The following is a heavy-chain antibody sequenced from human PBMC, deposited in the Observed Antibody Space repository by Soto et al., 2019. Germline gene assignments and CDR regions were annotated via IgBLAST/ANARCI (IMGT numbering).Heavy chain of an antibody. CDR1: GFTFSNCG. J-gene: IGHJ4*02. Sequence: QVQLVESGGSVVQPGGSLRLSCAASGFTFSNCGMHWVRQAPGKGLEWVAIISDDDGNTHFYGYTVKGRFTISRDKSKNTLYLQMNSLRPEDTAVYDCVNAPGCPRVTHWATNYFAHGGQGSVVTVSS. V-gene: IGHV3-30*18. D-gene: IGHD7-27*01. CDR2: ISDDDGNTH. CDR3: VNAPGCPRVTHWATNYFAH.